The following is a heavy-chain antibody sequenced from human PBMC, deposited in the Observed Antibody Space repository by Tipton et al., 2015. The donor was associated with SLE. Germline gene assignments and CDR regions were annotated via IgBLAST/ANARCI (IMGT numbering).Heavy chain of an antibody. Sequence: TLSLTCTVSGGSISSYYWNWIRQTPGKGLEWIGEISHSGSTKYNPSLKSRGTISVDKSNNQFSLRLSSVTAADTAVYYCAREYEVWASFDYWGQGTLVTVSS. V-gene: IGHV4-59*12. CDR3: AREYEVWASFDY. CDR1: GGSISSYY. D-gene: IGHD3-16*01. J-gene: IGHJ4*02. CDR2: ISHSGST.